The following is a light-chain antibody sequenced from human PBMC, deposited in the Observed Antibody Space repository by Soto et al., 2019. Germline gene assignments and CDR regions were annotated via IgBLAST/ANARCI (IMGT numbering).Light chain of an antibody. Sequence: QSALTQPRSVSGSPGQSVTISCTGTSSDVGGYKSVSWYQQHPGKAPKLMIYDVSKRPSGVPDRFSGSKSGNTASLTISGLQAEDEADYYCCSFAGTSYVFGTGTKLPVL. CDR3: CSFAGTSYV. V-gene: IGLV2-11*01. CDR2: DVS. CDR1: SSDVGGYKS. J-gene: IGLJ1*01.